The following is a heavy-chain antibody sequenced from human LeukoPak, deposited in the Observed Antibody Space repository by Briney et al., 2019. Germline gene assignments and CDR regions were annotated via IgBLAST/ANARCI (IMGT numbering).Heavy chain of an antibody. CDR1: SGSISSAGYS. V-gene: IGHV4-30-2*01. CDR2: IYHSGST. Sequence: SETLSLTCAVSSGSISSAGYSWNWIRQPPGKGLEWIGYIYHSGSTYYNPSLEGRVTISIDKSKNQFSLKLTSVTAADTAVYYCARGGVVTAIPLDAFDIWGQGTMVTVSS. D-gene: IGHD2-21*02. CDR3: ARGGVVTAIPLDAFDI. J-gene: IGHJ3*02.